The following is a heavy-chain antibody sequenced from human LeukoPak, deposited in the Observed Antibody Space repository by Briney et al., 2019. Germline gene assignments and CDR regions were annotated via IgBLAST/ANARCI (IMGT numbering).Heavy chain of an antibody. CDR2: INHSGST. CDR3: ARGGDPLPDDY. D-gene: IGHD2-2*01. V-gene: IGHV4-34*01. J-gene: IGHJ4*02. Sequence: SETLSLTCAVYGGSFSGYYWSWIRQPPGKGLEWIGEINHSGSTNYNPSLKSRVTISVDTSKNQFSLKLSSVTAADTAVYYCARGGDPLPDDYWGQGTLVTVSS. CDR1: GGSFSGYY.